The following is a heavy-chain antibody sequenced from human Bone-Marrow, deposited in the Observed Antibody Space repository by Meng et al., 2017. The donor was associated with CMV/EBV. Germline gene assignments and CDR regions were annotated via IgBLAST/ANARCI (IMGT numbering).Heavy chain of an antibody. CDR1: GSTFTSYY. Sequence: ASGSTFTSYYLPWVRQAPGQGLEWMGIINPSGGSTSYAQKFQGRVTMTRDTSTSTVYMELSSLRSEDTAVYYCARASTIKNWELLGYWGQGTLVTVSS. V-gene: IGHV1-46*01. D-gene: IGHD1-26*01. J-gene: IGHJ4*02. CDR2: INPSGGST. CDR3: ARASTIKNWELLGY.